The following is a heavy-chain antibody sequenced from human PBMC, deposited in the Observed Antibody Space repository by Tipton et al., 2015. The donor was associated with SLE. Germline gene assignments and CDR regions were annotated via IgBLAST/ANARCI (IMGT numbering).Heavy chain of an antibody. D-gene: IGHD7-27*01. V-gene: IGHV4-59*11. CDR1: GISISTHY. J-gene: IGHJ4*02. CDR3: ARDIEAPGDFLYFDY. Sequence: TLSLTCKVSGISISTHYWSWLRQPPGKGLEGIGQMHNSGDSTYNPSLQSRVTMSVDTSKNHFSLKLTSVIAADTAVYYCARDIEAPGDFLYFDYWGQGILVTVSS. CDR2: MHNSGDS.